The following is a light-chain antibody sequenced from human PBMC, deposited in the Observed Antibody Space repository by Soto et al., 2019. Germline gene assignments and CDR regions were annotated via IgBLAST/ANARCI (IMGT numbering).Light chain of an antibody. Sequence: ETILTQSPASLSLSPGERATLSCRASQSVDRYLAWYQQKPGQAPRLLIYDASNRATGIPARFSGSGSGTEFTLTISSLQSEDVAVYWCQQYNNWPLTFGPGTRLEIK. CDR1: QSVDRY. J-gene: IGKJ5*01. CDR3: QQYNNWPLT. V-gene: IGKV3-11*01. CDR2: DAS.